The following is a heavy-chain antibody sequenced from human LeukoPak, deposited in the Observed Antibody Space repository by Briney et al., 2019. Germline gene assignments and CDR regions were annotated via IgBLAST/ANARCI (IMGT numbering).Heavy chain of an antibody. Sequence: SGGSLRLSCAASGFTFSSYWMHWVRQAPGKGLEWVSAISGSGVSTYYADSVKGRFTVSRDNSKNTLYLQMSSLRAEDTAVYYCAKDERNWNYNLASQTYDWGQGTLVTVSS. CDR1: GFTFSSYW. CDR2: ISGSGVST. D-gene: IGHD1-7*01. V-gene: IGHV3-23*01. CDR3: AKDERNWNYNLASQTYD. J-gene: IGHJ4*02.